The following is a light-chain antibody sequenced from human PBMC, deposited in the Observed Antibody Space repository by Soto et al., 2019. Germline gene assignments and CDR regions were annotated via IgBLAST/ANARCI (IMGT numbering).Light chain of an antibody. CDR3: LQYNSYPVT. Sequence: IQMTQSPSTLSASVGDRVTITCRASQSISYWLAWYQQKPGKVPEGLIYKASSLVSGVPPRFSGSGSGTEFTLTISSLQPDDFATYYCLQYNSYPVTFGGGTRVEIK. J-gene: IGKJ4*01. CDR1: QSISYW. CDR2: KAS. V-gene: IGKV1-5*03.